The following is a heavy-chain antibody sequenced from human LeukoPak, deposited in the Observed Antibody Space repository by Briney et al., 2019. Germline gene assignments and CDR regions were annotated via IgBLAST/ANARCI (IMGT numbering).Heavy chain of an antibody. CDR3: ARERYGNYN. D-gene: IGHD4-11*01. CDR2: ISVSGGGT. J-gene: IGHJ4*02. V-gene: IGHV3-23*01. CDR1: GFTFSSYD. Sequence: GGSLRLSCAASGFTFSSYDMSWVRQAPGKGLEWVSGISVSGGGTHYADSVKGRFTISRDNSKNTLYLQMNSLRAEDTAVYYCARERYGNYNWGQGTLVTVSS.